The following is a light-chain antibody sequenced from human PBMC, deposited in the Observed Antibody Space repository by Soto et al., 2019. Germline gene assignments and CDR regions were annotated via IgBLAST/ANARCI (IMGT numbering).Light chain of an antibody. CDR3: SSYTSSITLVV. J-gene: IGLJ2*01. CDR2: DVS. CDR1: SSDVGDYNY. V-gene: IGLV2-14*03. Sequence: QSALTQPASVSGSPGQSITISCTGTSSDVGDYNYVSWYQHHPGKAPKLMIYDVSSRPSGVSNRFSGSKSGNTASLTISGLQAEDEADYYCSSYTSSITLVVFGGGTKVTVL.